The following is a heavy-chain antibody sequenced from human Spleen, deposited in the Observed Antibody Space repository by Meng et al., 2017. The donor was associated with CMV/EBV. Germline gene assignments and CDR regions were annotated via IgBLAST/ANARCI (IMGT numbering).Heavy chain of an antibody. CDR3: AKVKPNQLLPVTVMDV. CDR2: ISGSGGST. V-gene: IGHV3-23*01. Sequence: GESLKISCAGYGLIFSNYGIHWVRQAPGKGLEWVSAISGSGGSTYYADSVKGRFTISRDNSKNTLYLQMNSLRAEDTAVYYCAKVKPNQLLPVTVMDVWGQGTTVTVSS. J-gene: IGHJ6*02. D-gene: IGHD2-2*01. CDR1: GLIFSNYG.